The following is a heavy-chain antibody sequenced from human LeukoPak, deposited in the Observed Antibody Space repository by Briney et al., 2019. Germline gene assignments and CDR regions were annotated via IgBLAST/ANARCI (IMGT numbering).Heavy chain of an antibody. J-gene: IGHJ6*02. CDR3: AGGVVVVVAATPDYYGMDV. CDR1: GGTFSSYA. Sequence: SVKVSCKASGGTFSSYAISWVRQAPGQGLEWMGRIIPILGIANYAQKFQGRVTITADKSTSTAYMELSSLRSEDTAVYYCAGGVVVVVAATPDYYGMDVWGQGTTVTVSS. D-gene: IGHD2-15*01. V-gene: IGHV1-69*04. CDR2: IIPILGIA.